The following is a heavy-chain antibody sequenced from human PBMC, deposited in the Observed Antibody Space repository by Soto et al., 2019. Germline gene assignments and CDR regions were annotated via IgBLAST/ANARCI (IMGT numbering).Heavy chain of an antibody. Sequence: PGGSLRLSCAASGFTFSSYGMHCVRQAPGKGLEWVAVIWYDGSNKYYADSVKGRFTISRDNSKNTLYLQMNSLRAEDTAVYYCAREFIVVVPAAEGLYYGMDVWGQGTTVTVSS. J-gene: IGHJ6*02. CDR2: IWYDGSNK. V-gene: IGHV3-33*01. CDR1: GFTFSSYG. CDR3: AREFIVVVPAAEGLYYGMDV. D-gene: IGHD2-2*01.